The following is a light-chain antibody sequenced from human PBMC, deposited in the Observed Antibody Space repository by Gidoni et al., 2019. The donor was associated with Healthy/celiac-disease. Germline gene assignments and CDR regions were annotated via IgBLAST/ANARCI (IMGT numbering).Light chain of an antibody. CDR3: CTYAGSSTLV. J-gene: IGLJ3*02. CDR1: SSDVGSYNL. CDR2: EGS. V-gene: IGLV2-23*01. Sequence: TISCTGTSSDVGSYNLVSWYQQHPGKAPKLMIYEGSKRPSGVSNRFSGSKSGNTASLTISGRQAEDEADYYCCTYAGSSTLVFGGGTKLTVL.